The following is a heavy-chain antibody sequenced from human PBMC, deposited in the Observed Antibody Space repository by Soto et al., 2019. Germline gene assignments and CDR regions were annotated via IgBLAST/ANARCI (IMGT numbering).Heavy chain of an antibody. V-gene: IGHV1-69*06. J-gene: IGHJ6*02. Sequence: SVKVSCKASGGTFSSYAISWVRQAPGQGLEWMGGIIPIFGTANYAQKFQGRVTITADKSTSTAYMELSSLRSEDTAVYYCARDPPIYCSSTSCYPSSGYYYYYGMDVWGQGTTVTV. CDR1: GGTFSSYA. CDR3: ARDPPIYCSSTSCYPSSGYYYYYGMDV. CDR2: IIPIFGTA. D-gene: IGHD2-2*01.